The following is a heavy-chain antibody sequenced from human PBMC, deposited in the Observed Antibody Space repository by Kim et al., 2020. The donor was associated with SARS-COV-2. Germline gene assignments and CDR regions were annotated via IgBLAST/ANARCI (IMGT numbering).Heavy chain of an antibody. CDR2: IYYSGST. Sequence: SETLSLTCTVSGGSISSGGYYWSWIRQHPGKGLEWIGYIYYSGSTYYNPSLKSRVTISVDTSKNQFSLKLSSVTAADTAVYYCARFTDMTTVTGPLRVDYWGQGTLVTVSS. J-gene: IGHJ4*02. D-gene: IGHD4-17*01. CDR3: ARFTDMTTVTGPLRVDY. CDR1: GGSISSGGYY. V-gene: IGHV4-31*03.